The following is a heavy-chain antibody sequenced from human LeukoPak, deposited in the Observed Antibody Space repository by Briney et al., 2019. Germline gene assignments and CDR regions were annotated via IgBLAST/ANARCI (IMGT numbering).Heavy chain of an antibody. CDR3: TRGGVDY. CDR2: INSDGSTT. Sequence: GGSLRLSCAAPGFTFSSYWMHWVRQTPGKGLVWVSRINSDGSTTTYADSVKGRFTISRDNAKNTLYLQMNSLRDEDTAVYYCTRGGVDYWGQGTLVTVSS. V-gene: IGHV3-74*01. CDR1: GFTFSSYW. D-gene: IGHD3-10*01. J-gene: IGHJ4*02.